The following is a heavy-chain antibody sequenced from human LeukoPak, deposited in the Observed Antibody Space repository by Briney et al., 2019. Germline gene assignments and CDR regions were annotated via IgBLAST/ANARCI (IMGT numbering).Heavy chain of an antibody. J-gene: IGHJ4*02. Sequence: SETLSLTCTVSGGSISSGEYYWSWIRQPPGKGLEWIGYIYYSGSTYYNPSLKSRVTISVDTSKNQFSLKLSSVIAADTAVYYCARAARAIGGYYDSSGYYYYFDYWGQGTLVTVSS. CDR1: GGSISSGEYY. V-gene: IGHV4-30-4*01. CDR2: IYYSGST. D-gene: IGHD3-22*01. CDR3: ARAARAIGGYYDSSGYYYYFDY.